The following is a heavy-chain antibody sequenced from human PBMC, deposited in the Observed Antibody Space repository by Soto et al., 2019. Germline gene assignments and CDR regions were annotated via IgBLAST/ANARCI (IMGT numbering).Heavy chain of an antibody. CDR3: ARVKGGTTRRAFDS. J-gene: IGHJ4*02. CDR2: IYDNGGA. D-gene: IGHD1-7*01. CDR1: GDSISSGGYY. V-gene: IGHV4-31*03. Sequence: SETLSLTCTVSGDSISSGGYYWSWIRQHPGKGLEWIGYIYDNGGAYYSPSLKGRVVISVDRSENQFSLRLSSVTAADTAVYYCARVKGGTTRRAFDSWGQGTLVTVS.